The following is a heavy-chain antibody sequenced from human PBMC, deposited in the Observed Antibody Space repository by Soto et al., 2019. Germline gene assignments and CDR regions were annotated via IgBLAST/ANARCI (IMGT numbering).Heavy chain of an antibody. D-gene: IGHD6-13*01. Sequence: QVQLVESGGGVVQPGRSLRLSCAASGSTFRNYGMHWVRQAPGKGLEWVAFIWYDGSNKYYADSVKGRFTISRDNSKNTLYLQMNSLRAEDTAVYYCARDFAEGSSTIWGQGTMVTVSS. CDR3: ARDFAEGSSTI. CDR2: IWYDGSNK. J-gene: IGHJ3*02. V-gene: IGHV3-33*01. CDR1: GSTFRNYG.